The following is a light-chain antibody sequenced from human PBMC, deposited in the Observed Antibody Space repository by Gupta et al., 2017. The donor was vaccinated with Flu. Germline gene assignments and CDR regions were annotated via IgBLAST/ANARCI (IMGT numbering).Light chain of an antibody. CDR3: QQANSYPFT. J-gene: IGKJ3*01. V-gene: IGKV1-12*01. Sequence: DIQMTQSPSSVSASVGDRVTITCRASQGISTYLAWYQQKPGKAPKLLIYSASSLRSGVPSRFSGSGSGTDFTLTISSLQPEDFATYYCQQANSYPFTFGHGTKVDIK. CDR1: QGISTY. CDR2: SAS.